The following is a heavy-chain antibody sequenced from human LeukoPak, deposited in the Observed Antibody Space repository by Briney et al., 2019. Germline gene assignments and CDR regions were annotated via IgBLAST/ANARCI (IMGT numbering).Heavy chain of an antibody. CDR1: GGSMRKSSYQ. CDR2: VYHTGPT. J-gene: IGHJ4*02. Sequence: SETLSPTCTVSGGSMRKSSYQWGWIRQPPGKGLEWLGSVYHTGPTSYNPSLKSRVTISVDTSKMQFFLTVTSVTAADTAVYYCARHVQSGSFYVRVLHSWGQGTLVIVSS. D-gene: IGHD3-10*01. V-gene: IGHV4-39*01. CDR3: ARHVQSGSFYVRVLHS.